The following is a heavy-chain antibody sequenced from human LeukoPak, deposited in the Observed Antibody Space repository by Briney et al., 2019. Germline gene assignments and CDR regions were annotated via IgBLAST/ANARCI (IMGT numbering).Heavy chain of an antibody. CDR2: ISSSSSYI. J-gene: IGHJ4*02. D-gene: IGHD6-19*01. Sequence: GSLRLSCAASGFTFSSYSMNWVRQAPGKGLEWVSSISSSSSYIYYADSVKGRFTISRDNAKNSLYLQMNSLKAEDTAVYYCARGESIAVADYPTYWGQGTLVTVSS. V-gene: IGHV3-21*01. CDR3: ARGESIAVADYPTY. CDR1: GFTFSSYS.